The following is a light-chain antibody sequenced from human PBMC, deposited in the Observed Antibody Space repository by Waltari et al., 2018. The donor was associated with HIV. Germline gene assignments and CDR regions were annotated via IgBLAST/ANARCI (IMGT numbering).Light chain of an antibody. V-gene: IGKV3-15*01. CDR2: RAS. CDR1: QSISSN. CDR3: QQYNKFPLT. Sequence: EIVMTQSPATLFVSPGERVTLSCRASQSISSNLAWYQQKPGQAPRPLIYRASSRATGIPARFSGSGSGTEFTLTISSLQSEDFALYYCQQYNKFPLTFGGGTKVEIK. J-gene: IGKJ4*01.